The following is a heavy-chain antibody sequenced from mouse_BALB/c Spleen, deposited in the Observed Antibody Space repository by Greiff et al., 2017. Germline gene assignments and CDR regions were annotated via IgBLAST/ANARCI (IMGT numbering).Heavy chain of an antibody. CDR2: IDPENGNT. V-gene: IGHV14-1*02. J-gene: IGHJ3*01. CDR1: GFNFKDYY. D-gene: IGHD2-14*01. CDR3: ARGGYYRYDGFAY. Sequence: EVQRVESGAELVRPGALVKLSCKASGFNFKDYYMHWVKQRPEQGLEWIGWIDPENGNTIYDPKFQGKASITADTSSNTAYLQLSSLTSEDTAVYYCARGGYYRYDGFAYWGQGTLVTVSA.